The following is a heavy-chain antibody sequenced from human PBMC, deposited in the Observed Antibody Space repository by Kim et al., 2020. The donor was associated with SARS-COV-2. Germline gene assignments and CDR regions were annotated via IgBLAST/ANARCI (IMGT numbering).Heavy chain of an antibody. D-gene: IGHD3-10*01. V-gene: IGHV1-2*02. CDR3: AREGLIWFGELPQYYFDY. CDR1: GYTFTGYY. J-gene: IGHJ4*02. Sequence: ASVKVSCKASGYTFTGYYMHWVRQAPGQGLEWMGWINPNSGGTNYAQKFQGRVTMTRDTSISTAYMELSRLRSDDTAVYYCAREGLIWFGELPQYYFDYWGQGTLVTVSS. CDR2: INPNSGGT.